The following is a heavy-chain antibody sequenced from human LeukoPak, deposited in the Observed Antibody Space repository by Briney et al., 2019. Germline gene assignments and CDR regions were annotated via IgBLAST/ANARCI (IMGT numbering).Heavy chain of an antibody. CDR2: IIPILGIA. V-gene: IGHV1-69*04. CDR3: ATAAGTGKFDY. CDR1: GGTFSSYA. J-gene: IGHJ4*02. D-gene: IGHD6-13*01. Sequence: SVKVSCKASGGTFSSYAISWVRQAPGQGLEWMGRIIPILGIANYAQKFQGRVTITADKSTSTAYMELSSLRSEDTAVYHCATAAGTGKFDYWGQGTLVTVSS.